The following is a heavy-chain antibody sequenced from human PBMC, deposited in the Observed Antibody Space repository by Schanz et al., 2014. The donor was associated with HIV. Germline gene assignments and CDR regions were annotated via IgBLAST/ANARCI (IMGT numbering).Heavy chain of an antibody. Sequence: QEQLVESGGGVVQPGRSLRLSWVASGFNFNSYGMHWVRQAPGKGLEWVAVISYDGTKKHYADSVKGRFTISRDNSKNTLSLQMKSLRAEDTAMYYCARDRHYYDSKYLGKGNYYYYYGMDVWGQGTTVTVSS. CDR2: ISYDGTKK. J-gene: IGHJ6*02. D-gene: IGHD3-22*01. V-gene: IGHV3-30*03. CDR3: ARDRHYYDSKYLGKGNYYYYYGMDV. CDR1: GFNFNSYG.